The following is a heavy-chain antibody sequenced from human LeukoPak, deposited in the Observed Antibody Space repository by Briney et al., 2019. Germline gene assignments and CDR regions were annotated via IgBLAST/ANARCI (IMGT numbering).Heavy chain of an antibody. Sequence: SETLSLTCTVSGGSISSYYWSWLRQPPGKGLEWIGYIYTSGSTNYNPSLKSRVTISVDTSKNQFSLKLSSVTAADTAVYYCAREGSGYSSSWYRPDYYMDVWGKGTTVTVSS. D-gene: IGHD6-13*01. CDR2: IYTSGST. CDR1: GGSISSYY. CDR3: AREGSGYSSSWYRPDYYMDV. V-gene: IGHV4-4*09. J-gene: IGHJ6*03.